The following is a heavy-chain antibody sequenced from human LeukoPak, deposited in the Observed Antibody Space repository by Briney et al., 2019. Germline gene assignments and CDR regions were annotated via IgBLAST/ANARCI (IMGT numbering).Heavy chain of an antibody. CDR2: SSSSGSTI. CDR3: ARDGPAFSTPDDSSGYHVNDY. CDR1: GFTFSDYY. J-gene: IGHJ4*02. Sequence: GGSLRLSXAASGFTFSDYYMSWICQAPGKGLEWVSYSSSSGSTIYYADSVKGRSTISRDNAKNSLYLQMNSLRAEDTAVYYCARDGPAFSTPDDSSGYHVNDYWGQGTLVTVSS. V-gene: IGHV3-11*04. D-gene: IGHD3-22*01.